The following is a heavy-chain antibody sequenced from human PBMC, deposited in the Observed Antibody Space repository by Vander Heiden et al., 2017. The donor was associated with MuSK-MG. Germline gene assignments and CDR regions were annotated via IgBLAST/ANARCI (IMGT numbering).Heavy chain of an antibody. D-gene: IGHD5-12*01. Sequence: QVQLVESGGGVVPPGGSLSLTCAASGFPFSSYGMHWVRQAPGKGLEWVAFIRYDGSNKYYADSVKGRFTISRDNSKNTLDLKMNSMRAEETAVYYCAKARGDSGYDFGYFDYWGQGTMVTVYS. CDR2: IRYDGSNK. J-gene: IGHJ4*02. CDR1: GFPFSSYG. CDR3: AKARGDSGYDFGYFDY. V-gene: IGHV3-30*02.